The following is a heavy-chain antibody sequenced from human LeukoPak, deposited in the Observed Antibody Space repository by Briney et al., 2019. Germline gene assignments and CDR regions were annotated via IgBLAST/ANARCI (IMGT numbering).Heavy chain of an antibody. J-gene: IGHJ6*02. V-gene: IGHV1-8*01. CDR2: MNPNSGNT. Sequence: ASVEVSCKASGYIFTSYDINWVRQATGQGLEWMGWMNPNSGNTGYAQKFQGRVTMTRNTSISTAYMELSSLRSEDTAVYYCARGDTWIQSYRYYGLDVWGQGTTVTVSS. CDR3: ARGDTWIQSYRYYGLDV. D-gene: IGHD5-18*01. CDR1: GYIFTSYD.